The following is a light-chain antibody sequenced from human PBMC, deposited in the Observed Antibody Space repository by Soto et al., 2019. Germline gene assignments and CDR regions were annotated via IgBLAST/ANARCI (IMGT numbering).Light chain of an antibody. CDR1: QSVRSSY. V-gene: IGKV3-20*01. CDR2: GAS. CDR3: QQYGSSPRT. J-gene: IGKJ2*01. Sequence: EIVLTQSPGTLSLSPGERATLSCSASQSVRSSYLAWYQQKPGQAPRLLIYGASSRATGIPDRFSGSGSGTDFTLTISRLEPEDCAVYYCQQYGSSPRTFGQGPKLEIK.